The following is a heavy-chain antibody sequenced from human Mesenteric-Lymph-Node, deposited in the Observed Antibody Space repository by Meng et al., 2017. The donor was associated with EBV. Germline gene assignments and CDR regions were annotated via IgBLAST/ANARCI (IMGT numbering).Heavy chain of an antibody. CDR2: ISGSGGST. J-gene: IGHJ4*02. CDR3: AKRWDWNLGGSPFDY. D-gene: IGHD1-1*01. V-gene: IGHV3-23*04. Sequence: EGGLVESGGGLVKPGGSLRLSCAASGFSISTDGMNWVRQAPGKGLEWVSVISGSGGSTYYADSVKGRFTISRDNSKDTLYLQMNSLSAEDTAVYSCAKRWDWNLGGSPFDYWGQGTLVTVSS. CDR1: GFSISTDG.